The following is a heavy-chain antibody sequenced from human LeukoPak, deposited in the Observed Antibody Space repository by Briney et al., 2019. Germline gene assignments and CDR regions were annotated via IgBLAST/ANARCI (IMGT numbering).Heavy chain of an antibody. V-gene: IGHV3-30-3*01. J-gene: IGHJ6*02. D-gene: IGHD6-13*01. CDR2: ISYDGSNK. CDR1: GFTFSSYA. CDR3: ARGGARSSSYYYYGMDV. Sequence: PGRSLRLSCAASGFTFSSYAMHWVRQAPGKGLEWVAVISYDGSNKYYADSVKGRFTISRDNSKNTLYLQMNSLRAEDTAVYYCARGGARSSSYYYYGMDVWGLGTTVTVSS.